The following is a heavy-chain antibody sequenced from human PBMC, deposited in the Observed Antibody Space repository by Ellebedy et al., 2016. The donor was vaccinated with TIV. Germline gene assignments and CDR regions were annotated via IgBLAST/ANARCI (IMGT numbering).Heavy chain of an antibody. J-gene: IGHJ5*02. D-gene: IGHD3-3*01. V-gene: IGHV4-59*08. CDR3: AKLYNDFWSDYYNPGGKYNWFDP. Sequence: MPSETLSLTCAVSNGSISSYYWSWIRQPPGKGLEWIGYIYYSGSTNYNPYLKTRVTISVDTSKNQFSLKLSSVTAADTAVYYCAKLYNDFWSDYYNPGGKYNWFDPWGQGTLVTVSS. CDR1: NGSISSYY. CDR2: IYYSGST.